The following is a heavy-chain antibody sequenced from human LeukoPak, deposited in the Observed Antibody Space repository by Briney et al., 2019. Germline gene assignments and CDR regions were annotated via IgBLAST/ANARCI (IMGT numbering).Heavy chain of an antibody. V-gene: IGHV1-69*13. J-gene: IGHJ4*02. D-gene: IGHD3-22*01. Sequence: SVKVSCKVSGYTLTELSMHWVRQAPGKGLEWMGGIIPIFGTANYAQKFQGRVTITADESTSTAYMELSSLRSEDTAVYYCAREGRGVYDSSGAFDYWGQGTLVTVSS. CDR2: IIPIFGTA. CDR3: AREGRGVYDSSGAFDY. CDR1: GYTLTELS.